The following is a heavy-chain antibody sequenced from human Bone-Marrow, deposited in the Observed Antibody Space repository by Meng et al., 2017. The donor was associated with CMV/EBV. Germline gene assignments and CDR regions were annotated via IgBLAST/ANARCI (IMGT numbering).Heavy chain of an antibody. CDR1: GYTCTSYG. D-gene: IGHD2-15*01. J-gene: IGHJ6*02. CDR3: ARDSATPRSYYYYGMDV. Sequence: ASVKVSCKASGYTCTSYGISWVLQAPGQGLEWMGWISAYNGNTNYAQKLQGRVTMTTDTSTSTPDMEVRRLRSDDTAVYYCARDSATPRSYYYYGMDVWGQGTTVTVSS. V-gene: IGHV1-18*01. CDR2: ISAYNGNT.